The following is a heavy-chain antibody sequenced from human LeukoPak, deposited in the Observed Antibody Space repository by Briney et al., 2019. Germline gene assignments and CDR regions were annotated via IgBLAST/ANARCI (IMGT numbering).Heavy chain of an antibody. V-gene: IGHV4-4*02. J-gene: IGHJ4*02. D-gene: IGHD6-13*01. CDR3: ARLSIAAAGIGPNFDY. CDR2: IYHSGST. CDR1: GGSISSSNW. Sequence: MTSETLSLTCAVSGGSISSSNWWSWVRQPPGKGLEWIGEIYHSGSTNYNPSLKSRVTISVDKSKNQFSLKLSSVTAADTAVYYCARLSIAAAGIGPNFDYWGQGTLVTVSS.